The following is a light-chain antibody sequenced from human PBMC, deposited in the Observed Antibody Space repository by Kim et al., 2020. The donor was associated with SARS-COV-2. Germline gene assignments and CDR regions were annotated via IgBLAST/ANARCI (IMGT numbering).Light chain of an antibody. CDR2: QDS. CDR1: KLGDKY. V-gene: IGLV3-1*01. Sequence: ESPGQTTSITCSGDKLGDKYACWYQQKPGQSPVLVIYQDSKRPSGIPERFSGSNSGNTASLTISGTQAMDEADYYCQAWDSSTVVFGGGTQLTVL. J-gene: IGLJ2*01. CDR3: QAWDSSTVV.